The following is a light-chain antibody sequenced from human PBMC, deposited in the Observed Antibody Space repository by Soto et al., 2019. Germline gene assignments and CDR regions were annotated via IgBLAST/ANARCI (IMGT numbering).Light chain of an antibody. J-gene: IGLJ1*01. CDR3: SSYTSSSTPYV. CDR1: SSDVGAYIY. CDR2: EVS. Sequence: QSALTQPASVSGSPGQSITISCGGTSSDVGAYIYVSWYQQYPGKAPKLMIYEVSNRPSGVSNRFSGSKSGNTASLTISGLQAEDEADYYCSSYTSSSTPYVFGTGTKLTVL. V-gene: IGLV2-14*01.